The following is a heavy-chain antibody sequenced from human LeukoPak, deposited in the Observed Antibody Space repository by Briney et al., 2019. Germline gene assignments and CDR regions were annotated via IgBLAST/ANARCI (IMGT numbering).Heavy chain of an antibody. Sequence: SETLSLTCAVYGGSFSGYYWSWIRQPPGKGLEWIGEINHSGGTNYNPSLKSRVTISVDTSKNQFSLKLSSVTAADTAVYYCALSLRSWYWGGAFDIWGQGTMVTVSS. V-gene: IGHV4-34*01. CDR3: ALSLRSWYWGGAFDI. CDR1: GGSFSGYY. J-gene: IGHJ3*02. D-gene: IGHD6-13*01. CDR2: INHSGGT.